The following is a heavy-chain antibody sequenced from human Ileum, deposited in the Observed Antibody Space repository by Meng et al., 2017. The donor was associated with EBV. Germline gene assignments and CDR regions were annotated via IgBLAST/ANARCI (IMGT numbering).Heavy chain of an antibody. V-gene: IGHV3-74*03. Sequence: VRSGGALVQPGGSLRLSCAASGFTFSSYWMHWVRQAPGKGLEWVSRTNENGATTTYADSVKGRFTISRDNAKNTLYLQMNSLRAEDTAVYYCSRDLAGSDDYWGQGTLVTVSS. CDR2: TNENGATT. CDR1: GFTFSSYW. J-gene: IGHJ4*02. CDR3: SRDLAGSDDY. D-gene: IGHD1-14*01.